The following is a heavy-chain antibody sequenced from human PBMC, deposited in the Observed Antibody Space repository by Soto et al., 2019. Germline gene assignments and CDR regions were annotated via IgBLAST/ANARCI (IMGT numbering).Heavy chain of an antibody. Sequence: VRLLESGGGLVQPGGSLRLSCAASGFTFSGCSMTWVRQAPGKGLEWVSAITGSGDRTYYADSVKGRFTISRDNSNNMVYLQMNSLRAEESAVYYCAVAIFTAYDYWGQGTLVTVSS. CDR1: GFTFSGCS. CDR3: AVAIFTAYDY. D-gene: IGHD3-9*01. V-gene: IGHV3-23*01. J-gene: IGHJ4*02. CDR2: ITGSGDRT.